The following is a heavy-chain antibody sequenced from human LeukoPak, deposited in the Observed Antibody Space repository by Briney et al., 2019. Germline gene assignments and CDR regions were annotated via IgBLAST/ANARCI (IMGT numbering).Heavy chain of an antibody. V-gene: IGHV4-31*03. CDR1: GGSISSGGYY. CDR3: ARVGYYDSSGYYVPRYYFDY. CDR2: IYYSGST. Sequence: SQTLSLTCTVSGGSISSGGYYWSWIRQHPGKGLEWIGYIYYSGSTNYNPSLKSRVTISVDTSKNQFSLKLSSVTAADTAVYYCARVGYYDSSGYYVPRYYFDYWGQGTLVTVSS. D-gene: IGHD3-22*01. J-gene: IGHJ4*02.